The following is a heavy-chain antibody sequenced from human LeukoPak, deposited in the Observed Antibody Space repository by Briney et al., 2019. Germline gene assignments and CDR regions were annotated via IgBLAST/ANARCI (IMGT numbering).Heavy chain of an antibody. V-gene: IGHV3-66*04. CDR2: IYSGGST. Sequence: PGGSLRLSCAASGFTVSSNYMSWVRQAPGKGLEWVSVIYSGGSTYYADSVKGRFTISRDNSKNTLYLQMNSLRAEDTAVYYCARLPSVCYYYGMDVWGQGTTVTVSS. CDR3: ARLPSVCYYYGMDV. CDR1: GFTVSSNY. J-gene: IGHJ6*02.